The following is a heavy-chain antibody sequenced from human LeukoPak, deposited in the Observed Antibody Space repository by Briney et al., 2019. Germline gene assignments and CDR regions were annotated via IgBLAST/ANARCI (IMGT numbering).Heavy chain of an antibody. D-gene: IGHD4-17*01. Sequence: PSETLSLTCTVSGGSTSSYYWSWIRQPPGKGLEWIGYIYYSGSTNYNPSLKSRVTISVDTSKNQFSLKLSSVTAADTAVYYCARHLDYGGNSGLDYWGQGTLVTVSS. J-gene: IGHJ4*02. CDR1: GGSTSSYY. CDR2: IYYSGST. V-gene: IGHV4-59*08. CDR3: ARHLDYGGNSGLDY.